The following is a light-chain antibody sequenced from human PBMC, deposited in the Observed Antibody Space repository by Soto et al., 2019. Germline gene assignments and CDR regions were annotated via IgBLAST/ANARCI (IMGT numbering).Light chain of an antibody. CDR2: AAS. J-gene: IGKJ1*01. CDR3: QQYNRYWR. CDR1: HGIRND. V-gene: IGKV1-17*01. Sequence: DIQMTQSQTSLYASVGDRVTITCRASHGIRNDLGWYQQKPGKAPKRLIYAASSLQSGVPSRFSGSGSGTEFTLTISSLQPDDFATYYCQQYNRYWRFGQGTKVDIK.